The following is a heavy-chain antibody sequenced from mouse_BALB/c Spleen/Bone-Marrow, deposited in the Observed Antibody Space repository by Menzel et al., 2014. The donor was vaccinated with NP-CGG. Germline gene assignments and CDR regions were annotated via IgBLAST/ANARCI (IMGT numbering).Heavy chain of an antibody. CDR1: GYTFTSYY. V-gene: IGHV1S56*01. D-gene: IGHD2-4*01. CDR3: ARDDYAY. CDR2: IFPGNVNT. Sequence: VKLQESGPELVKPGASVRISCKASGYTFTSYYIHWVKQRPGQGLEWIGWIFPGNVNTKYSENFKGKATLTADISSSTAYMQLSSLTSEDSAVYFCARDDYAYWGQGTLVTVSA. J-gene: IGHJ3*01.